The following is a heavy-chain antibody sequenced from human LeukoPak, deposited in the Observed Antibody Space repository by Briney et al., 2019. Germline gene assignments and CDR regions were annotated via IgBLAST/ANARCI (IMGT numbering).Heavy chain of an antibody. D-gene: IGHD3-9*01. J-gene: IGHJ3*01. V-gene: IGHV4-4*07. CDR3: ARIFDRDV. Sequence: PSETLSLTCTVSGGSTTNSYWSWTRHSAGTGMEWIGRIHATGSTNYNPSLTSRVSMSLDMPTNQFSLTLSAVTVADTATYYCARIFDRDVWGQGTLVTVSP. CDR1: GGSTTNSY. CDR2: IHATGST.